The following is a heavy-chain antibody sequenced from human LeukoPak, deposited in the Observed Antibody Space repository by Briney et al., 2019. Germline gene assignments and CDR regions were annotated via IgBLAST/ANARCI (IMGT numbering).Heavy chain of an antibody. Sequence: GGSLRLSCAASGFTFSNSAIHWVRQAPGKGLEWVAVISFDGTKSYYADSVKGRFTISRDNSKYTLFLQMNSLRAEDTAVYYCARSRVANDSSGYYFKLDYWGQGTLVTVSS. CDR1: GFTFSNSA. D-gene: IGHD3-22*01. V-gene: IGHV3-30*04. CDR2: ISFDGTKS. CDR3: ARSRVANDSSGYYFKLDY. J-gene: IGHJ4*02.